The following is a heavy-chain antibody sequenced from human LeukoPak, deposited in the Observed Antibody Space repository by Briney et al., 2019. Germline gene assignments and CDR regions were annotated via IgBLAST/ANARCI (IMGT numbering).Heavy chain of an antibody. CDR2: IIPIFGIA. V-gene: IGHV1-69*04. Sequence: SVKVSCKASGGTFSSYAISWVRQAPGQGLEWVGRIIPIFGIANYAQKFQGRVTITADKSTSTAYMELSSLRSEDTAVYYCAREGLRSFKWFDPWGQGTLVTVSS. CDR1: GGTFSSYA. D-gene: IGHD4-17*01. J-gene: IGHJ5*02. CDR3: AREGLRSFKWFDP.